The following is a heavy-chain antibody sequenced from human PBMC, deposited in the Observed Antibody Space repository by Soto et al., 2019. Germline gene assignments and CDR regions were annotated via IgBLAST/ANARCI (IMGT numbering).Heavy chain of an antibody. Sequence: PGVSLRLSCAASGFTFSSYGMHWVRQAPGKGLEWVAVISYDGGNKYYADSVKGRFTISRDNSKNTLYLQMNSLRAEDTAVYYCAKDTSEYYYDSSGYVGYWGQGTLVTVSS. V-gene: IGHV3-30*18. CDR2: ISYDGGNK. CDR3: AKDTSEYYYDSSGYVGY. J-gene: IGHJ4*02. D-gene: IGHD3-22*01. CDR1: GFTFSSYG.